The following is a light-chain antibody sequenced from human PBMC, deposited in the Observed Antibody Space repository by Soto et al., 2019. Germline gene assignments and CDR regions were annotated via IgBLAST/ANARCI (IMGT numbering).Light chain of an antibody. V-gene: IGKV1-5*01. CDR3: QQYSTSWYT. Sequence: DIQMPQSPSTLSASIGDRVTITCRASQSITTWLAWYQEKPGKAPQLLIYDASNLESGVPSRFSGSGSGTEFTLTINSLQPDDVATYYCQQYSTSWYTFGQGTKLEMK. CDR2: DAS. CDR1: QSITTW. J-gene: IGKJ2*01.